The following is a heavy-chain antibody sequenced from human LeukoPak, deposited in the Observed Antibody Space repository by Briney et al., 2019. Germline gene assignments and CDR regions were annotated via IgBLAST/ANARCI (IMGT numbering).Heavy chain of an antibody. J-gene: IGHJ4*02. V-gene: IGHV4-34*01. Sequence: PSETLSLTCTVSGGSISSYYWSWIRQPPGKGLEWIGEINHSGSTNYNPSLKSRVTISVDTSKNQFSLKLSSVTAADTAVYYCARLWENYGDYWGQGTLVTVSS. D-gene: IGHD3-16*01. CDR2: INHSGST. CDR1: GGSISSYY. CDR3: ARLWENYGDY.